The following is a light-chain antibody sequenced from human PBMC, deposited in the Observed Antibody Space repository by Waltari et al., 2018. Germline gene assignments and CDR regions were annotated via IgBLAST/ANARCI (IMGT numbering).Light chain of an antibody. CDR2: GAS. V-gene: IGKV1-12*01. Sequence: DIQMTQSPSSVSASIGDRVTITCRASHNINTWLAWYQQKPGKGPNLLIFGASSVQTGVPSRCGSSGSGTFFTLTINGLQPEDSATYFCQQGSSVPPTFGQGTIVEVK. J-gene: IGKJ1*01. CDR1: HNINTW. CDR3: QQGSSVPPT.